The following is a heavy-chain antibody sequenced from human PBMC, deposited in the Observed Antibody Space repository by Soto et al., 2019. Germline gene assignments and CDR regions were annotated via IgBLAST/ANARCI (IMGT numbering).Heavy chain of an antibody. CDR2: IYYSGST. V-gene: IGHV4-61*01. CDR3: ARDLAKGGGSAGFDY. CDR1: GGSVSSESHY. D-gene: IGHD1-26*01. Sequence: PSETLSLTCTVSGGSVSSESHYWSWIRQTPGKGLEWIGYIYYSGSTNYNPSLKSRVTITVDTSKNQFSLKLSSVTAADTAVYYCARDLAKGGGSAGFDYWGQGTLVTVSS. J-gene: IGHJ4*02.